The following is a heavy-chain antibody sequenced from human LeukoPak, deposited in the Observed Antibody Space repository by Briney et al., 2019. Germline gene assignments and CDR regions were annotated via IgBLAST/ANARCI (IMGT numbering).Heavy chain of an antibody. V-gene: IGHV4-34*01. CDR3: ASSLVAGTRGWFDP. D-gene: IGHD6-19*01. J-gene: IGHJ5*02. CDR1: GGSFSGYY. Sequence: SETLSLTCAVYGGSFSGYYRSWIRQPPGKGLEWIGEINHSGSTNYNPSLKSRVTISVDTSKNQFSLKLSSVTAADTAVYYCASSLVAGTRGWFDPWGQGTLVTVSS. CDR2: INHSGST.